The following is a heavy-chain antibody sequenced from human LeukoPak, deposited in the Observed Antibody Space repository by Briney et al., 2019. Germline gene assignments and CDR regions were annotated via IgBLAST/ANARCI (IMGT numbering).Heavy chain of an antibody. CDR1: GYTFTRYY. CDR2: INPNSGGT. V-gene: IGHV1-2*06. D-gene: IGHD3-22*01. J-gene: IGHJ4*02. Sequence: ASVKVSCKASGYTFTRYYMHWVRQAPGQGLEWMGRINPNSGGTNYAQKFQGRVTMTRDTSISTAYMELSRLRSDDTAVYYCAKSYYDSSGYYYVLDYWGQGTLVTVSS. CDR3: AKSYYDSSGYYYVLDY.